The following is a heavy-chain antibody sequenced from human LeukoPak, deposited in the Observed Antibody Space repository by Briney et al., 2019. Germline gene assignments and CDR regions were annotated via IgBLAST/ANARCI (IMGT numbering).Heavy chain of an antibody. J-gene: IGHJ6*03. Sequence: GGSLRLSCAASGFTFSSYAMHWVRQAPGKGLEWVAVISYDGSNIYYADSVKGRFTISRDNSKNTLYLQMNSLRGDDTAVYYCARSFYGHDPYYCYMDVWGKGTTVTVSS. V-gene: IGHV3-30*04. CDR2: ISYDGSNI. CDR3: ARSFYGHDPYYCYMDV. CDR1: GFTFSSYA. D-gene: IGHD2-2*01.